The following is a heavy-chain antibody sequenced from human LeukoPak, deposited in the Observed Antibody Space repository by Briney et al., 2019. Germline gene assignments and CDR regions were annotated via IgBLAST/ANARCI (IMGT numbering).Heavy chain of an antibody. D-gene: IGHD2-15*01. V-gene: IGHV3-9*03. Sequence: GGSLRLSCAASGFNFDDYAMHWVRQAPGKGLEWVSGIGWNSGSIGYANSVKGRFTISRDNAKNSLYLQMNSLRAEDMALYYCAKDVSLGYCSGGTCPAHFDHWGQGTLVTVSS. CDR3: AKDVSLGYCSGGTCPAHFDH. CDR1: GFNFDDYA. J-gene: IGHJ4*02. CDR2: IGWNSGSI.